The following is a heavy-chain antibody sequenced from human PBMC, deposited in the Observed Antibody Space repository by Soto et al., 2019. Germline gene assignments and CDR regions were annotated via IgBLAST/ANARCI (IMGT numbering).Heavy chain of an antibody. CDR3: ARALSRDYDILPGPLGVDY. J-gene: IGHJ4*02. CDR2: ISSSSSTI. V-gene: IGHV3-48*02. Sequence: EVQLVESGGGLVQPGGSLRLSCAASGLTFSSYSMNWVRQAPGKGLEWVSYISSSSSTIYYADSVKGRFTISRDNAKNSLYLQMNSLRDEDTAVYYCARALSRDYDILPGPLGVDYWGQGTLVTVSS. D-gene: IGHD3-9*01. CDR1: GLTFSSYS.